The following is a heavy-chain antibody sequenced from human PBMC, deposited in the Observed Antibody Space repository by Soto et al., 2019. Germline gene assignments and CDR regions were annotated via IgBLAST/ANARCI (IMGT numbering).Heavy chain of an antibody. D-gene: IGHD2-15*01. V-gene: IGHV4-39*01. CDR2: IYYSGST. Sequence: SETLSLTCTVSGGSISSSSYYWGWIRQPPGKGLEWIGSIYYSGSTYYNPSLKSRVTISVDTSKNQFSLKLSSVTAADTAVYYCARHSAYLVVAATSYYGMDVWGQGTKVTVSS. CDR3: ARHSAYLVVAATSYYGMDV. J-gene: IGHJ6*02. CDR1: GGSISSSSYY.